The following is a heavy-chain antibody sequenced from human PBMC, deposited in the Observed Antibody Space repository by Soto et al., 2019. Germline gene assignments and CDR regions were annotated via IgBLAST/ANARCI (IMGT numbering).Heavy chain of an antibody. D-gene: IGHD4-4*01. CDR2: IYYTGNT. V-gene: IGHV4-39*01. Sequence: SETLCVTCTVSGGSISRSTYYWGWIRQPPGEGLEWIGTIYYTGNTYYSPSLKSRVTISVDTSKNEFSLKLSSVTAADTAVYYCARLYGILPTVPRLISIYFDCWGRG. CDR1: GGSISRSTYY. CDR3: ARLYGILPTVPRLISIYFDC. J-gene: IGHJ4*02.